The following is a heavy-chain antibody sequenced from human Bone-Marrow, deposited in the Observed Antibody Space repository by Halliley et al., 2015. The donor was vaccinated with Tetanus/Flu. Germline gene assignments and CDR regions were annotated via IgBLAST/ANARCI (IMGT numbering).Heavy chain of an antibody. D-gene: IGHD3-3*01. J-gene: IGHJ4*02. CDR1: GLTFRNYA. CDR3: AKDRSFWTGSTSGYDQ. Sequence: SLRLSCAASGLTFRNYAMAWVRQAPGKGLEWVSAISGSSGSTYFAESVKGRFTIYRDDSKNTLTLEMNSLRAEDSAVYYCAKDRSFWTGSTSGYDQWGQGTLVTVSS. CDR2: ISGSSGST. V-gene: IGHV3-23*01.